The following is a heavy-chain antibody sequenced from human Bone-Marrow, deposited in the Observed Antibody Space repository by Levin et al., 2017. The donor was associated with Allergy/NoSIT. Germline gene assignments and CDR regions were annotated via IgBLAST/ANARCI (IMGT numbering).Heavy chain of an antibody. CDR3: AREDGSTFDS. V-gene: IGHV4-31*03. CDR1: GGSISSGGYH. Sequence: SQTLSLTCTVSGGSISSGGYHWRWIRQHAGKGLEWIGYIYYSGSTYYNPSLKSRAMISLDTSKNQFSLKVTSATAADAAVYYCAREDGSTFDSWGQGTLVTVSS. D-gene: IGHD5-24*01. J-gene: IGHJ4*02. CDR2: IYYSGST.